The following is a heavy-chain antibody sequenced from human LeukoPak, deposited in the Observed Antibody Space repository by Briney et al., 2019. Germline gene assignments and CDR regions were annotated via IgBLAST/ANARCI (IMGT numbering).Heavy chain of an antibody. V-gene: IGHV6-1*01. D-gene: IGHD2-2*03. CDR1: GDSVSRNSAP. CDR2: TYYRSKWYN. CDR3: ARVDIVVVPAARSNNYCYYYGMDF. Sequence: QTLSLTCAISGDSVSRNSAPWNWIRQSPSRGLEWLGSTYYRSKWYNDYARSVTIRITINPDTSKNQFSLQQTSVTRDDTAVYYCARVDIVVVPAARSNNYCYYYGMDFWGKGTTVTVSS. J-gene: IGHJ6*04.